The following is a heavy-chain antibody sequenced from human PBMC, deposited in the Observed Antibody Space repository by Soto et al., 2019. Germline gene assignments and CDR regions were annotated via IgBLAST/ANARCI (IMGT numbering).Heavy chain of an antibody. J-gene: IGHJ5*02. Sequence: PAETLSLTCTVSGGSISSSSYYWGWIRQPPGKGLGWIGSIYYIGSTYYNPSLKSRVTISVDTSKNQFSLKLSSVTAADTAVYFCARSDYYSDRHWFDPWGQGTLVTVSS. CDR3: ARSDYYSDRHWFDP. CDR1: GGSISSSSYY. D-gene: IGHD3-22*01. CDR2: IYYIGST. V-gene: IGHV4-39*01.